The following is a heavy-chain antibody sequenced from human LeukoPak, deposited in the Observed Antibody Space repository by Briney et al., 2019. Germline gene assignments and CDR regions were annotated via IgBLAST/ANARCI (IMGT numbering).Heavy chain of an antibody. CDR1: GFTLGDYA. V-gene: IGHV3-49*04. D-gene: IGHD1-26*01. Sequence: SLRLSCTASGFTLGDYAMSWVRQAPGKGLEWVGFIRSKAYGGTTEYAASVKGRFTISRDDSKSIAYLQMNSLKTKDTAVYYCTSGTDTSQIDYWGQGTLVTVSS. J-gene: IGHJ4*02. CDR3: TSGTDTSQIDY. CDR2: IRSKAYGGTT.